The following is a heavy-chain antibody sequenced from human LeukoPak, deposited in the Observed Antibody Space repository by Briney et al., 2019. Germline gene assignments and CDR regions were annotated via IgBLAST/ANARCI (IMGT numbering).Heavy chain of an antibody. CDR3: ARDFGLSDYDFWSGYLEFDY. Sequence: PGGSLRLSCAASGFTFSSYAMSWVRQAPGKGLEWASAISGSGGSTYYADSVKGRFTISRDNAKNSLYLQMNSLRAEDTAVYYCARDFGLSDYDFWSGYLEFDYWGQGTLVTVSS. J-gene: IGHJ4*02. V-gene: IGHV3-23*01. CDR1: GFTFSSYA. D-gene: IGHD3-3*01. CDR2: ISGSGGST.